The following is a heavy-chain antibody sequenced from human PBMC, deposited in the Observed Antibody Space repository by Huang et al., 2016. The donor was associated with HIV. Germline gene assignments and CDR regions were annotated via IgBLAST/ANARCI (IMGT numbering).Heavy chain of an antibody. CDR1: GFSFAKYA. CDR3: TREYTVAGAFDL. Sequence: QVQLVESGGGVVQPGRSLRLSCAASGFSFAKYAMHWVRQAPGKRLEWVTFKSNDGSSRYYADSVKGRFTISRDKFKNALYLQMNRLRGDDTAVYYCTREYTVAGAFDLWGQGTMVTVSS. J-gene: IGHJ3*01. V-gene: IGHV3-30-3*01. CDR2: KSNDGSSR. D-gene: IGHD5-12*01.